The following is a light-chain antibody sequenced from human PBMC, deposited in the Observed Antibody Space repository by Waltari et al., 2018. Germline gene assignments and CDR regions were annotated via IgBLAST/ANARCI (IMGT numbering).Light chain of an antibody. CDR1: QSISSW. CDR2: KAS. V-gene: IGKV1-5*03. CDR3: QQYNSYST. Sequence: DIQMTQSPSTLSASVGDRVTITCRASQSISSWLAWYQKKPGKAPKLLYYKASSLESGVPSRFSGSGSGTEFTLTISSLQPDDFATYYCQQYNSYSTFGQGTKLEIK. J-gene: IGKJ2*01.